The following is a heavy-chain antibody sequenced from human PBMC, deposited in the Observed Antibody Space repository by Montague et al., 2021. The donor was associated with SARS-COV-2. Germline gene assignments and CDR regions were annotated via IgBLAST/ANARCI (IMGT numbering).Heavy chain of an antibody. Sequence: SLRLPCAASGFTFSSYSVNWVRQAPGKGLEWISYISSSTNIIYYADSVKGRFTISGDNARNSLYLQMNSLRVDDTAVYYCAKDLVLRAARPDALDVWGQGTVVTVSS. CDR3: AKDLVLRAARPDALDV. CDR2: ISSSTNII. D-gene: IGHD6-6*01. V-gene: IGHV3-48*04. J-gene: IGHJ3*01. CDR1: GFTFSSYS.